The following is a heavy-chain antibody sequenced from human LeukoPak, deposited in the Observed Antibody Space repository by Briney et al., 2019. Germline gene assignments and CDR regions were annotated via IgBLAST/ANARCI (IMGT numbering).Heavy chain of an antibody. CDR1: GGSMNNYY. D-gene: IGHD3-3*01. CDR2: IYYGGST. J-gene: IGHJ5*02. CDR3: ARHRLGVATLNWFDP. V-gene: IGHV4-59*01. Sequence: PSETLSLTCTVSGGSMNNYYWSWIRQPPGKGLEGIGYIYYGGSTNYNPSLKSRVTISVDTSKNQFSLKLSSVTAADTAVYYCARHRLGVATLNWFDPWGQGTLVTVSS.